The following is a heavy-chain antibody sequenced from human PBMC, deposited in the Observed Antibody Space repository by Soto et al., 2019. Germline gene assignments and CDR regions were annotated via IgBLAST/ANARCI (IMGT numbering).Heavy chain of an antibody. CDR2: IIPICGKA. Sequence: QVQLVQSGAEVKKPGASVKVSCKASGDTFSSYAISWVRQAPGQGLEWMGGIIPICGKATYAQKVKGRVKITADEYTITGYMELSSLRSECMAVYYCARQDCYSNDYGYWGQGTLVYVSS. V-gene: IGHV1-69*12. J-gene: IGHJ4*02. D-gene: IGHD4-4*01. CDR1: GDTFSSYA. CDR3: ARQDCYSNDYGY.